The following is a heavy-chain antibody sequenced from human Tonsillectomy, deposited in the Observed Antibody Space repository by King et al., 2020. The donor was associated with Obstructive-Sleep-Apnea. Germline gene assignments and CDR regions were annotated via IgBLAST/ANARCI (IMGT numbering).Heavy chain of an antibody. CDR1: GGSISSGGYS. CDR3: ARGNNGEEKYFDL. CDR2: IYHSGST. J-gene: IGHJ2*01. D-gene: IGHD1/OR15-1a*01. V-gene: IGHV4-30-2*01. Sequence: LQLQESGSGLVKPSQTLSLTCAVSGGSISSGGYSWSWIRQPPGTGLEWIGYIYHSGSTYYNPSLKSRVTISVDRSKNQFSLKLSSVTAADTAVYYCARGNNGEEKYFDLWGRGTLVTVSS.